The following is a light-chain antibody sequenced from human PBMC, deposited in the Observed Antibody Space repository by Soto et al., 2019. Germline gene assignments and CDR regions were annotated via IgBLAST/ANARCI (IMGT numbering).Light chain of an antibody. V-gene: IGKV3-11*01. CDR3: QQRSNWPPGIT. CDR1: PSVSSS. Sequence: EIVLPPSPATLSLSPGERATLSCRASPSVSSSLAWYQQKPGQAPRLLIYDASNRATGIPARFSGSGSGTDFTLTISSLEPEDFAVYYCQQRSNWPPGITFGGGTKVEIK. J-gene: IGKJ4*01. CDR2: DAS.